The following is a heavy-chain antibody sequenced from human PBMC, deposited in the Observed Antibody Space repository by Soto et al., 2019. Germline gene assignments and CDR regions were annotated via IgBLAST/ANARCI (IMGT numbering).Heavy chain of an antibody. D-gene: IGHD3-10*01. CDR3: ARTARGFDY. Sequence: ETLSHTCTVSDDSINTKYWSWIRQPPGKGLECIGYIFKSGDTAYNPSLKSRATMSLDTSKNQFSLEVTSVTAADTAVYYCARTARGFDYWGQGILVTLSS. V-gene: IGHV4-59*01. CDR1: DDSINTKY. CDR2: IFKSGDT. J-gene: IGHJ4*02.